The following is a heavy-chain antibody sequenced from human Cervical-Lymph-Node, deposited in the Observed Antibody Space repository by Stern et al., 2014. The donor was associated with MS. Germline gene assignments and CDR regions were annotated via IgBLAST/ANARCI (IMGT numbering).Heavy chain of an antibody. Sequence: QVQLQESGPGLVKPAETLSLTCTVSGGSIRRNYWSWIRQPPGKGLEWIGDIYYSGSTNYNPSLKSRVTISIDTSKNQFSLNLTSVTAADMAVYYCARDLATVGWFDPWGQGTLVTVSS. CDR1: GGSIRRNY. V-gene: IGHV4-59*01. J-gene: IGHJ5*02. D-gene: IGHD4-23*01. CDR3: ARDLATVGWFDP. CDR2: IYYSGST.